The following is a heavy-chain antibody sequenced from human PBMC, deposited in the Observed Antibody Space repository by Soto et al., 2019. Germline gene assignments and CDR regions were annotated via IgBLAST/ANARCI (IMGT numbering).Heavy chain of an antibody. CDR3: AIKDCTGGSCYRPFDS. CDR1: GFTFRSYW. D-gene: IGHD2-15*01. V-gene: IGHV3-74*01. CDR2: IKSGGGST. Sequence: TGGSLRLSCAASGFTFRSYWMHWVRQAPGEGLVWVSRIKSGGGSTNYADSVKGRFTIARDNAKNTLYLQMNSLRAEDTAVYYCAIKDCTGGSCYRPFDSWGQGTLVTVSS. J-gene: IGHJ4*02.